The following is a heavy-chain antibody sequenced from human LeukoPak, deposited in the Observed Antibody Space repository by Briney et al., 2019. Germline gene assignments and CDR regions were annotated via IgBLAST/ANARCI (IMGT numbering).Heavy chain of an antibody. CDR2: INAGNGNT. J-gene: IGHJ5*02. V-gene: IGHV1-3*01. CDR1: GYTFTSYA. CDR3: ARNRQQQLDEHWFDP. Sequence: ASVKVSCKASGYTFTSYAMHWVRQAPGQRLEWMGWINAGNGNTKYSQKFQGRVTITRDTSASTAYMEMSSLRSEDKAVYYRARNRQQQLDEHWFDPWGQGTLVTVSS. D-gene: IGHD6-13*01.